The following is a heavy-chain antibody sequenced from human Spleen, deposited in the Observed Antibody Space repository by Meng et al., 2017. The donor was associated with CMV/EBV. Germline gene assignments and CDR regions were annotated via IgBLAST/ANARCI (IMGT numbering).Heavy chain of an antibody. CDR1: GFIFSIYS. CDR3: AREFGVSTSSGYYYHGLDV. V-gene: IGHV3-21*01. CDR2: ISTSSDYI. Sequence: GESLKISCAASGFIFSIYSFNWVRQAPGKGLEWVSSISTSSDYIYYADSVKGRFTISRDNAKNSLYLQMNSPRAEDTAVYYCAREFGVSTSSGYYYHGLDVWGQGTTVTVSS. J-gene: IGHJ6*02. D-gene: IGHD6-6*01.